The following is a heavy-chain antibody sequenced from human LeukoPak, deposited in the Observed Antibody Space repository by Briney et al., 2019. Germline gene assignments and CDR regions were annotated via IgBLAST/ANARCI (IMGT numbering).Heavy chain of an antibody. CDR2: IYTSGST. D-gene: IGHD2-2*01. V-gene: IGHV4-61*02. J-gene: IGHJ4*02. Sequence: PSETLSLTCTVSGGSISSGSYYWSWIRQPAGKGLEWIGRIYTSGSTNYNPSLKSRVTISVDTSKNQFSLKLSSVTAADTAVYYCAGGYCSSTSCRPDYGGNLEPLDYWGQGTLVTVSS. CDR3: AGGYCSSTSCRPDYGGNLEPLDY. CDR1: GGSISSGSYY.